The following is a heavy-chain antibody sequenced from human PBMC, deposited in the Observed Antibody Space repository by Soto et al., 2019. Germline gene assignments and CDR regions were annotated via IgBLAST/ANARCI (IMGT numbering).Heavy chain of an antibody. CDR1: GFTLSTYA. CDR3: AKAGGTCRSSSCYTNGFGP. J-gene: IGHJ5*02. V-gene: IGHV3-23*01. D-gene: IGHD2-2*01. CDR2: ITATAVST. Sequence: GGSLRHSCAASGFTLSTYAMSWVRQAPGKGLEWVSAITATAVSTFYADSVKGRFTISRDNYNNTLYLQMNSLSAAHTAVYYCAKAGGTCRSSSCYTNGFGPWGQGTLVTVSS.